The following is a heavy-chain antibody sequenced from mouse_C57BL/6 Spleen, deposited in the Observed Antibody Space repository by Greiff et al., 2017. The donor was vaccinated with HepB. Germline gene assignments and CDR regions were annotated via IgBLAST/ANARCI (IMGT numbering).Heavy chain of an antibody. CDR2: IDPETGGT. CDR1: GYTFTDYE. D-gene: IGHD1-1*01. V-gene: IGHV1-15*01. Sequence: VKLMESGAELVRPGASVTLSCKASGYTFTDYEMHWVKQTPVHGLEWIGAIDPETGGTAYNQKFKGKAILTADKSSSTAYMELRSLTSEDSAVYYCTRSYGSSYRYFDVWGTGTTVTVSS. J-gene: IGHJ1*03. CDR3: TRSYGSSYRYFDV.